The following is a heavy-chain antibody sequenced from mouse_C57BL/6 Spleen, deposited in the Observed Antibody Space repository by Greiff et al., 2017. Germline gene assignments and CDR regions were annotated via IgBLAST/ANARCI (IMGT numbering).Heavy chain of an antibody. CDR3: ARQRCNYDEAAFEY. Sequence: EVQLQQSGPELVKPGASVKIPCKASGYTFTDYNMDWVKQSHGKSLEWIGEINPNNGGTIYNQKFKGKATLTVDKSSSTAYMELRSLTSEATAVYYSARQRCNYDEAAFEYRGAGTTLTVAS. J-gene: IGHJ2*01. V-gene: IGHV1-18*01. D-gene: IGHD2-4*01. CDR1: GYTFTDYN. CDR2: INPNNGGT.